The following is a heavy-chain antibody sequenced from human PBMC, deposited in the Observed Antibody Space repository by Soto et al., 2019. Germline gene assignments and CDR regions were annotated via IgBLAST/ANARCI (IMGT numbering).Heavy chain of an antibody. V-gene: IGHV3-48*02. CDR3: ARGGSSSDNGMDV. J-gene: IGHJ6*02. CDR1: GFTFSTYS. CDR2: ISSRSYNI. Sequence: EVKLVESGGDLVQPGGSLRLSCAASGFTFSTYSMNWVRQAPGKGLEWVAYISSRSYNIYYVDSVKGRFTISRDNAKNSLYLQMNSLREEDTAVSYCARGGSSSDNGMDVWGQGTTGTVSS. D-gene: IGHD6-6*01.